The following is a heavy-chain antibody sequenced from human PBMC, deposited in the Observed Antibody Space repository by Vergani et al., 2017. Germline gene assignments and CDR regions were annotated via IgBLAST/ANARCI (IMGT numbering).Heavy chain of an antibody. CDR1: GFTFSDYY. J-gene: IGHJ5*02. D-gene: IGHD2-2*01. Sequence: QVQLVESGGGLVKPGGSLRLSCAASGFTFSDYYMSWIRQAPGQGLEWVSYISSSGSTIYYADSVKGRFTISRDNAKNSLYLQMNSLRAEDTAVYYCARDRAGYCSSTSCYLGWFDPWGQGTLVTVSS. CDR2: ISSSGSTI. V-gene: IGHV3-11*01. CDR3: ARDRAGYCSSTSCYLGWFDP.